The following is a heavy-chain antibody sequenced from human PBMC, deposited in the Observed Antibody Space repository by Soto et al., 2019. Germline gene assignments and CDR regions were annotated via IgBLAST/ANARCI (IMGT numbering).Heavy chain of an antibody. J-gene: IGHJ6*03. CDR1: GFTFSSYS. Sequence: GGSLRLSCAASGFTFSSYSMNWVRQAPGKGLEWVSSISSSSSYIYYADSVKGRFTISRDNAKNSLYLQMNSLRAEDTAVYYCARGVSIGWFGDNGRYYYYYMDVWGKGTTVTVSS. V-gene: IGHV3-21*01. CDR3: ARGVSIGWFGDNGRYYYYYMDV. D-gene: IGHD3-10*01. CDR2: ISSSSSYI.